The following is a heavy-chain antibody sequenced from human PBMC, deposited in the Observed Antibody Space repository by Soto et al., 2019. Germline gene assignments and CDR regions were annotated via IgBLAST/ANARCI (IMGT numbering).Heavy chain of an antibody. V-gene: IGHV1-2*04. Sequence: ASVKVSCKASGYTFTGYYMHWVRQAPGQGLEWMGWINPNSGGTNYAQKFQGWVTMTRDTSISTAYMELSRLRSDDTAVYYCARGYDSIGYYAIVGYYDGMDVWSQGTTVTVSS. CDR3: ARGYDSIGYYAIVGYYDGMDV. CDR1: GYTFTGYY. J-gene: IGHJ6*02. CDR2: INPNSGGT. D-gene: IGHD3-22*01.